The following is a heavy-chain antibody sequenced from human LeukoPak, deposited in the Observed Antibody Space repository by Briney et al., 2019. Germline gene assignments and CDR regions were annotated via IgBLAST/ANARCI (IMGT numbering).Heavy chain of an antibody. J-gene: IGHJ5*02. V-gene: IGHV4-59*01. CDR3: ARARYYYDSSGTRWFDP. D-gene: IGHD3-22*01. Sequence: PSETLSLTCTVSGVSISSYYWSWIRQPPGKGLEWIGYIHNSGITNYNPSLKSRVTISVDTSKNQFSLKLSSVTAADTAVYYCARARYYYDSSGTRWFDPWGQGTLVTVSS. CDR1: GVSISSYY. CDR2: IHNSGIT.